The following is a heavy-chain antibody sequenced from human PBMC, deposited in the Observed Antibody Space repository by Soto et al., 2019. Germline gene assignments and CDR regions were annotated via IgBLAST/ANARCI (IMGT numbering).Heavy chain of an antibody. J-gene: IGHJ4*02. CDR3: TSVYYDFWSGYSRGGGTAF. V-gene: IGHV3-15*07. CDR1: GFTFSNAW. D-gene: IGHD3-3*01. CDR2: IKSKTDGGTT. Sequence: GGSLRLSCAASGFTFSNAWMNWVRQAPGKGLEWVGRIKSKTDGGTTDYAAPVKGRFTISRDDSKNTLYLQMNSLKTEDTAVYYCTSVYYDFWSGYSRGGGTAFWGQGTLVTVSS.